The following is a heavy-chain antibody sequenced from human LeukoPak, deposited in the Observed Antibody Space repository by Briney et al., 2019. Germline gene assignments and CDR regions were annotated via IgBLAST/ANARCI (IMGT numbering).Heavy chain of an antibody. Sequence: SETLSLTCAVYGESFSGYYWSWIRQPPGRGLEWIGEINHSGSNDYNPSFKSRVTISVDTSKNQFSLKLTSVTAADTAVYYCARGHVGSYVYYYYYGMDVWGQGTTVTVSS. V-gene: IGHV4-34*01. D-gene: IGHD3-16*01. J-gene: IGHJ6*02. CDR3: ARGHVGSYVYYYYYGMDV. CDR2: INHSGSN. CDR1: GESFSGYY.